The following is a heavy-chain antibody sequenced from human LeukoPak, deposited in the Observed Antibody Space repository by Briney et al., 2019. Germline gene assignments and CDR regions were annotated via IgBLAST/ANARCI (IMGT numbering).Heavy chain of an antibody. CDR1: GYTLTELS. V-gene: IGHV3-30*04. CDR2: ISYDGSNK. CDR3: ARDYRGVMDY. J-gene: IGHJ4*02. D-gene: IGHD3-10*01. Sequence: SCKVSGYTLTELSMHWVRQAPGKGLEWVAVISYDGSNKYYADSVKGRFTISRDNSKNTLYLQMNSLRAEDTAVYYCARDYRGVMDYWGQGTLVTVSS.